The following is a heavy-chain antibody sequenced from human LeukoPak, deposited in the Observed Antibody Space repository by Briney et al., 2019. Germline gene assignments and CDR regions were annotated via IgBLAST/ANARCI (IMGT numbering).Heavy chain of an antibody. J-gene: IGHJ5*02. V-gene: IGHV4-59*01. CDR1: GGSISSYY. CDR3: ARGLTLFDP. CDR2: IYYSGST. Sequence: SETLSLTCIVSGGSISSYYWSWIRQPPGKGLEWIGYIYYSGSTNYNPSFKSRVTISIDKSKNQFSLKLSSVTATDTGVYYCARGLTLFDPWGQGTLVTVSS. D-gene: IGHD1-20*01.